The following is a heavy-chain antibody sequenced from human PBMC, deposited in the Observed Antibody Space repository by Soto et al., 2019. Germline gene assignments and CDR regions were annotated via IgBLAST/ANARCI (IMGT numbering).Heavy chain of an antibody. CDR2: ISGSGGSGRG. V-gene: IGHV3-23*01. J-gene: IGHJ4*02. D-gene: IGHD4-4*01. CDR3: AKDLDDYSSAIDF. Sequence: GGSLRLSCVGSGFSFRKYAMNWVRQAPGKGLEWVSGISGSGGSGRGFYADPVKGRFTISRDNSKNTLYLEMNSLRAEDTAVYYCAKDLDDYSSAIDFWGQGTPVTVSS. CDR1: GFSFRKYA.